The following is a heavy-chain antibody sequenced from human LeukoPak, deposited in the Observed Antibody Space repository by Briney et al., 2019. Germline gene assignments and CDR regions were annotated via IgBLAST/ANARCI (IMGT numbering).Heavy chain of an antibody. CDR2: IIPIFGTA. CDR1: GGTFSSYA. V-gene: IGHV1-69*06. CDR3: ARIPVDDSSGYLDY. D-gene: IGHD3-22*01. J-gene: IGHJ4*02. Sequence: GASVKVSCKASGGTFSSYAISWVRQAPGQELEWMGRIIPIFGTANYAQKFQGRVTITADKSTSTAYMELSSLRSEDTAVYYCARIPVDDSSGYLDYWGQGTLVTVSS.